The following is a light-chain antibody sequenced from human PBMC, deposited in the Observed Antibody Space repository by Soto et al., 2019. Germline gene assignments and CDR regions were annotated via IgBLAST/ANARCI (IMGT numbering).Light chain of an antibody. CDR2: AAS. Sequence: DIQMTQSPSSLSASVGDRVTITCRASQGISNYLAWYQQKPGKVPKLLIYAASTLQSGVPARFSGRGSGTDFTLTIGSLQPEDVATYYCQKYNGAAFTFGPGTKVDIK. CDR3: QKYNGAAFT. J-gene: IGKJ3*01. V-gene: IGKV1-27*01. CDR1: QGISNY.